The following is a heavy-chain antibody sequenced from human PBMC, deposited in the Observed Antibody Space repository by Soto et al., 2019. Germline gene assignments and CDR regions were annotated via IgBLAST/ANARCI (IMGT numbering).Heavy chain of an antibody. Sequence: GESLKISCAASGLTFSSYSMNWVRQAPGKGLEWVSSISSSSSYIYYADSVKGRFTISRDNAKNSLYLQMNSLRAEDTAVYYCASYYDPYYWGQGTLVTVSS. CDR3: ASYYDPYY. CDR1: GLTFSSYS. D-gene: IGHD3-22*01. J-gene: IGHJ4*02. CDR2: ISSSSSYI. V-gene: IGHV3-21*01.